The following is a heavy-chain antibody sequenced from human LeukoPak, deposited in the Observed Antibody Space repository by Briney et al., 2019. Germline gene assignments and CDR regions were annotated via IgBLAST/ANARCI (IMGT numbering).Heavy chain of an antibody. V-gene: IGHV4-4*07. CDR1: GGSISSYY. CDR3: ARENDYYDSSGYFLS. J-gene: IGHJ4*02. D-gene: IGHD3-22*01. CDR2: IYTSGST. Sequence: SETLSLTCTVSGGSISSYYWSWIRQPAGKGLEWIGRIYTSGSTNYNPSLKSRVTISVDTSKNQFSLKLSSVTAADTAVYYCARENDYYDSSGYFLSWGQGTLVTVSS.